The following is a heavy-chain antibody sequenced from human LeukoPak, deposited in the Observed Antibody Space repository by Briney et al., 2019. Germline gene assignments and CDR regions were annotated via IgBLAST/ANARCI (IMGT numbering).Heavy chain of an antibody. CDR2: IYYSGST. D-gene: IGHD6-19*01. CDR1: GGSISSYY. V-gene: IGHV4-59*04. CDR3: AVLPYSSGWYHAWYYYYYMDV. J-gene: IGHJ6*03. Sequence: PSETLSLTCTVSGGSISSYYWSWIRQPPGKGLEWIGYIYYSGSTYYNPSLKSRVTISVDTSKNQFSLKLSSVIAADTAVYYCAVLPYSSGWYHAWYYYYYMDVWGKGTTVTVSS.